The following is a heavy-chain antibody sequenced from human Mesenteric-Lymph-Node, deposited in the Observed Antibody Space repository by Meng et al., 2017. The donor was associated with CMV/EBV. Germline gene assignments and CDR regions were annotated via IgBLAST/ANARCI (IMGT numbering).Heavy chain of an antibody. CDR2: VYYGGST. J-gene: IGHJ4*02. CDR1: GGSINSSRYY. CDR3: ARDNSGDDF. Sequence: SETLSLTCTVSGGSINSSRYYWAWIRQPPGRGLEWLGNVYYGGSTFYNPSLKSRVTISIDTSRNQFSLRLNSVTAADTAIYYCARDNSGDDFWGQGTLVTVSS. D-gene: IGHD3-10*01. V-gene: IGHV4-39*07.